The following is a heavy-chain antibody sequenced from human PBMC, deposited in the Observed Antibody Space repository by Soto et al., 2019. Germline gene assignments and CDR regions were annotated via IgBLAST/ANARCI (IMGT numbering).Heavy chain of an antibody. Sequence: EVQLVESGGGLVQPGRSLRLSCATSGFSLRDSAMHWVRQVAGGGLEWVAGIYASGAVGYLDSVRGRFTISRDVAKTSLSLQMDILISEDTALYYCVKDILAGGADVWGQGTTVTVSS. V-gene: IGHV3-9*01. CDR3: VKDILAGGADV. CDR1: GFSLRDSA. D-gene: IGHD3-10*01. CDR2: IYASGAV. J-gene: IGHJ6*02.